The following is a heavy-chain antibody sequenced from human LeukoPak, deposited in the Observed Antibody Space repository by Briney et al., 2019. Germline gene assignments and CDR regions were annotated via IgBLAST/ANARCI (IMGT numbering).Heavy chain of an antibody. CDR2: IIPIFGIA. CDR1: GGTFSSYA. Sequence: SVTVSCKASGGTFSSYAISWVRQAPGQGLEWMGRIIPIFGIANYAQKFQGRVTITADKSTSTAYMELSSLRSEDTAVYYCARGSPTGTEWYFDYWGQGTLVTVSS. J-gene: IGHJ4*02. CDR3: ARGSPTGTEWYFDY. D-gene: IGHD1-14*01. V-gene: IGHV1-69*04.